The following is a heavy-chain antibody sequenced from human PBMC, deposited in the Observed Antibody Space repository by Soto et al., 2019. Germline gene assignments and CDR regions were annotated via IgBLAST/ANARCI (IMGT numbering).Heavy chain of an antibody. CDR3: ARGHTAMEPFDY. J-gene: IGHJ4*02. CDR1: GGTFSSYA. CDR2: IIPIFGTA. D-gene: IGHD5-18*01. V-gene: IGHV1-69*13. Sequence: SVKVSCKASGGTFSSYAISWVRQAPGQGLEWMGGIIPIFGTANYAQKFQGRVTITADESTSTAYMELSSLRSEDTAVYYCARGHTAMEPFDYWGQGTLVTVSS.